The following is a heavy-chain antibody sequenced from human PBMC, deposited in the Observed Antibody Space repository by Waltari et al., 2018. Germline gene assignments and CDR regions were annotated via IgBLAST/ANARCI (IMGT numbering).Heavy chain of an antibody. CDR1: GASVSSRIHY. D-gene: IGHD4-17*01. Sequence: QLQLQESGPGLVKPSETLSLTCTVSGASVSSRIHYWGWIRQSPGKGLEWIGSITPSGSSYYNPSLRSRVTLLVDTSKNQFSLRVNSVTAADMALYYCARHMTTVTTSSFDYWGQGALVTGSS. J-gene: IGHJ4*02. CDR2: ITPSGSS. V-gene: IGHV4-39*07. CDR3: ARHMTTVTTSSFDY.